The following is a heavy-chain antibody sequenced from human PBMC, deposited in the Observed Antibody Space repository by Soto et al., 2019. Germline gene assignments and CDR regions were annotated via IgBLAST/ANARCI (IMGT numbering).Heavy chain of an antibody. D-gene: IGHD6-6*01. Sequence: GGSLRLSCAASGFTFSSYSMNWVRQAPGKGLEWVSSISSSSSYIYYADSVKGRFTISRDNAKNSLYLQMNSLRAEDTAVYYCARDPLGDSSSREGWFDPWGQGTLVTVSS. J-gene: IGHJ5*02. CDR2: ISSSSSYI. CDR1: GFTFSSYS. V-gene: IGHV3-21*01. CDR3: ARDPLGDSSSREGWFDP.